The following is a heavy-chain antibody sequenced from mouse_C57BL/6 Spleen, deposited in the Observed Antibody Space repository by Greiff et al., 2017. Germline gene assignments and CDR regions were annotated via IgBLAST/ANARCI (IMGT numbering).Heavy chain of an antibody. Sequence: VQLQQSGAELARPGASVKMSCKASGYTFTSYTMHWVKQRPGQGLEWIGYINPSSGYTKYNQKFKDKATLTADKYSSTAYMQLSSLTSEDSAVYYCARSMEFITTVVGYFDVWGTGTTVTVSS. CDR2: INPSSGYT. CDR3: ARSMEFITTVVGYFDV. V-gene: IGHV1-4*01. CDR1: GYTFTSYT. D-gene: IGHD1-1*01. J-gene: IGHJ1*03.